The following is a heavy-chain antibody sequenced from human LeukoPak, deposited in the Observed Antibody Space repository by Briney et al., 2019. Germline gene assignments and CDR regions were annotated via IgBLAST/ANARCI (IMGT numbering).Heavy chain of an antibody. Sequence: EASVKVSCKASGYTFTNFGIHWVRQAPGQGLEWMGWISAYNGDTNYAPKLQGRATLTTDTSTSTAYMELRSLRSDDTAVYYCARVAGGYCSSTSCAAGHYYYYYMDVWGKGTTVTVSS. V-gene: IGHV1-18*01. D-gene: IGHD2-2*01. CDR1: GYTFTNFG. J-gene: IGHJ6*03. CDR3: ARVAGGYCSSTSCAAGHYYYYYMDV. CDR2: ISAYNGDT.